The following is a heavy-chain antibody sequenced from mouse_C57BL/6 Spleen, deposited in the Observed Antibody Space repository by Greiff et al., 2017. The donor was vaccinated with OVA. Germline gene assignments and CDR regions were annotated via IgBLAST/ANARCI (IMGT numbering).Heavy chain of an antibody. D-gene: IGHD4-1*01. V-gene: IGHV5-17*01. CDR2: ISSGSSTI. J-gene: IGHJ2*01. CDR3: ARRRDNLSRDWDGGYFDY. Sequence: DVKLVESGGGLVKPGGSLKLSCAASGFTFSDYGMHWVRQAPEKGLEWVAYISSGSSTIYYADTVKGRFTISRDNAKNTLFLQMTSLRSEDTAMYYCARRRDNLSRDWDGGYFDYWGQGTTLTVSS. CDR1: GFTFSDYG.